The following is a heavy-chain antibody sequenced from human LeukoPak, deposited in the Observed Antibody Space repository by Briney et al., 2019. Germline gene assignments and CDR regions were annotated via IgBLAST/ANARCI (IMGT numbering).Heavy chain of an antibody. CDR1: GFTFSSYA. CDR3: ARAGEDYYYMDV. D-gene: IGHD1-26*01. CDR2: ISYDGSNK. V-gene: IGHV3-30-3*01. Sequence: GGSLRLSCAASGFTFSSYAMHRVRQAPGKGLEWVAVISYDGSNKYYADSVKGRFTISRDNSKNTLYLQMNSLRAEDTAVYYCARAGEDYYYMDVWGKGTTVTVSS. J-gene: IGHJ6*03.